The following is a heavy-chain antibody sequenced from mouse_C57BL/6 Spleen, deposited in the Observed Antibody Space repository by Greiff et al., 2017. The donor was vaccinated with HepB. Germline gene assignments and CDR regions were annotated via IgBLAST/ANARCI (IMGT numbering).Heavy chain of an antibody. J-gene: IGHJ2*01. D-gene: IGHD1-1*01. Sequence: QVQLKESGPELVKPGASVKISCKASGYAFSSSWMNWVKQRPGKGLEWTGRIYPGDGDTNYNGKFKGKATLTADKSSSTAYMQLSSLTSEDSAVYFCASDCGSSWGYWGKGTTLTVSS. CDR1: GYAFSSSW. V-gene: IGHV1-82*01. CDR2: IYPGDGDT. CDR3: ASDCGSSWGY.